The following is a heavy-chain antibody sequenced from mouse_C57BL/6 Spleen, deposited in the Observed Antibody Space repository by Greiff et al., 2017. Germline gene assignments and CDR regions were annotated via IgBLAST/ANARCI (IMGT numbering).Heavy chain of an antibody. J-gene: IGHJ4*01. D-gene: IGHD1-1*01. V-gene: IGHV1-84*01. CDR2: IYPGSGNT. CDR1: GYTFTDYY. Sequence: QVQLQQSGPELVKPGASVKISCKASGYTFTDYYINWVKQRPGQGLEWIGWIYPGSGNTKYNEKFKGKATLTVDTSSSTAYMQLSSLTSEDSAVYFCAREDYGSSYVRYAMDYWGQGTSVTVSS. CDR3: AREDYGSSYVRYAMDY.